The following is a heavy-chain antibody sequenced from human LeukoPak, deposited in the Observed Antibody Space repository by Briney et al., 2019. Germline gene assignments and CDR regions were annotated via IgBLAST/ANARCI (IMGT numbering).Heavy chain of an antibody. V-gene: IGHV4-39*07. CDR2: IYYTRST. D-gene: IGHD6-6*01. J-gene: IGHJ5*02. CDR1: GGSISSSSYY. CDR3: AREWWGSSSWFDP. Sequence: PSETLSLTCTVSGGSISSSSYYWGWIRQPPGKGLEWIGSIYYTRSTYYNPSLKSRVTISVDTSKNQFSLKLSSVTAADTAVYYCAREWWGSSSWFDPWGQGTLVTVSS.